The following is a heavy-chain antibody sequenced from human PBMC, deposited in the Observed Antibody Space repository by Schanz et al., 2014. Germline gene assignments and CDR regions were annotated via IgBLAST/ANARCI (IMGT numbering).Heavy chain of an antibody. J-gene: IGHJ3*02. V-gene: IGHV3-NL1*01. D-gene: IGHD4-4*01. CDR2: TYSGGST. CDR1: GFTFSQYG. CDR3: AKDRWRATVMVDAFDI. Sequence: VQLLESGGGLVRPGGSLRLSCAASGFTFSQYGMHWVRQAPGKGLEWVSITYSGGSTYYADSVKGRFTISRDKSKNTVHLQMNSLRAEDTAVYFCAKDRWRATVMVDAFDIWGQGTKVTVSS.